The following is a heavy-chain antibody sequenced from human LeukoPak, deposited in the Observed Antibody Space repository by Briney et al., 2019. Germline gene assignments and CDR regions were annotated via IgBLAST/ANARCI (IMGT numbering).Heavy chain of an antibody. CDR1: GCTFSSYA. CDR2: IIPILGIA. J-gene: IGHJ6*01. D-gene: IGHD2-2*01. V-gene: IGHV1-69*04. Sequence: GASVKVSCLASGCTFSSYAISWVRQAPGQGLEWMGRIIPILGIANYAQKFQGRVTITADKSTSTAYMGLSRLRSEDTAVYYCARDGADIVVVPAAIKYYDYGMDVWGQGTTVTVSS. CDR3: ARDGADIVVVPAAIKYYDYGMDV.